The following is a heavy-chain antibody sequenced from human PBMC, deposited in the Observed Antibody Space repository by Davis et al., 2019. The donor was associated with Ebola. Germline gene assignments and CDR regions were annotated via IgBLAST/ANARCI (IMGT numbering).Heavy chain of an antibody. CDR3: ARGSSNYYDSSGFYSNRRYFDS. Sequence: GESLKISCAASGFTFSSYTMNWVRLAPGKGLELVSSISFSYIHYADSVKGRFTTSRDNAKSSLYLQMNSLRGEDTAVYYCARGSSNYYDSSGFYSNRRYFDSWGQGSLVTVSA. D-gene: IGHD3-22*01. V-gene: IGHV3-21*06. J-gene: IGHJ4*02. CDR1: GFTFSSYT. CDR2: ISFSYI.